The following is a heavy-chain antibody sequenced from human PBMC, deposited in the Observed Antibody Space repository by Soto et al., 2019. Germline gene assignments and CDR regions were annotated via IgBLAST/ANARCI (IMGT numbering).Heavy chain of an antibody. V-gene: IGHV5-51*01. CDR3: ARQISFVCDS. CDR2: IKPGTSDI. Sequence: PGEPLKISCDGAGYRLGSAWIGWVRRKPGKGLEWMSIIKPGTSDIRYSPSFRGQVTISADEAANTAFLQWSSLKTSDTAIYYCARQISFVCDSWGQGTLVTVSS. J-gene: IGHJ4*02. D-gene: IGHD3-16*01. CDR1: GYRLGSAW.